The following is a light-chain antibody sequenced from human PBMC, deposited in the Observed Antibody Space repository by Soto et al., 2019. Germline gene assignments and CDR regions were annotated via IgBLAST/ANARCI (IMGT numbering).Light chain of an antibody. J-gene: IGKJ3*01. V-gene: IGKV2-28*01. CDR1: QSLLHSNGYNY. CDR2: SGS. Sequence: EIVMTQSPLSLPVTPGEPASISCKSSQSLLHSNGYNYLDWYLQKPGQSPQLLIYSGSNRASGVPERFSGSESGTDFTLKISRVEAEDVAVYYCMQALQAPFTFGPGTKVDIK. CDR3: MQALQAPFT.